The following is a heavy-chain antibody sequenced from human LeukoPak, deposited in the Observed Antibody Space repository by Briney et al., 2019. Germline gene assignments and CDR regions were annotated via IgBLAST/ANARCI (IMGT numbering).Heavy chain of an antibody. CDR1: GGSISSYY. Sequence: PSETLSLTCTVSGGSISSYYWSWIRQPPGKGLEWIGYIYYSGSTNYNPSLKSRVTISVDTSKNQFSLKLSSVTAADTAVYYCARSYCSGGSCYTAEYFQHWGQGTLVTVSS. D-gene: IGHD2-15*01. V-gene: IGHV4-59*12. CDR3: ARSYCSGGSCYTAEYFQH. J-gene: IGHJ1*01. CDR2: IYYSGST.